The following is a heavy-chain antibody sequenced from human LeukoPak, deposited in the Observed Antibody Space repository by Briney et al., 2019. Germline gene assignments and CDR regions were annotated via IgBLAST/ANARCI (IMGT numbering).Heavy chain of an antibody. J-gene: IGHJ4*02. D-gene: IGHD6-13*01. CDR3: AKASGSSWYGCDDY. CDR2: IRYDGSNK. CDR1: GFTFSSYG. Sequence: PGGSLRLSCAASGFTFSSYGMHWVRQAPGKGLEWVAFIRYDGSNKYYADSVKGRFTISRDNSKNTLYLQMNSLRAEDTAVYYCAKASGSSWYGCDDYWGQGTLVTVSS. V-gene: IGHV3-30*02.